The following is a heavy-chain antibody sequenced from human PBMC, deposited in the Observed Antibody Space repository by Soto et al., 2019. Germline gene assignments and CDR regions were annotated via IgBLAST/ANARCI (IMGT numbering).Heavy chain of an antibody. CDR2: IKCDGSEK. CDR1: GFTFSSSW. CDR3: VRASLFDGYCSGGSCGLLDY. D-gene: IGHD2-15*01. Sequence: GGSLRLSCAASGFTFSSSWMHWVCQAPEKGLEWVADIKCDGSEKYYVDSVKGRLTIPRDNAKNSLYLQVNSLRAEDMTVYYCVRASLFDGYCSGGSCGLLDYWGQGTLVTVSS. V-gene: IGHV3-7*03. J-gene: IGHJ4*02.